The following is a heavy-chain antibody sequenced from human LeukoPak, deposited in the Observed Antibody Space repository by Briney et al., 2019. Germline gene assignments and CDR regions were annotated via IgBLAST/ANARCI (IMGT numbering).Heavy chain of an antibody. CDR3: ARLNAFDI. J-gene: IGHJ3*02. Sequence: WGSLRLSCAASGFTFSNYAMHWARQAPGKGLEWVAVISDDGSNKYYGDSVKGRFTISRDNSKNTVYLQMNSLRAEDTAVYYCARLNAFDIWGQGTMVTVSS. CDR1: GFTFSNYA. V-gene: IGHV3-30*03. CDR2: ISDDGSNK.